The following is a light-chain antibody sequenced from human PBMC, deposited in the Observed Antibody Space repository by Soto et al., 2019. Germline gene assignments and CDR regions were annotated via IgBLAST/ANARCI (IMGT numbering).Light chain of an antibody. CDR2: EVT. V-gene: IGLV2-8*01. Sequence: QSALTQPPSASGSPGQSVTISCTGTSSDVGGYDYVSWYQQHPGKAPKLMIYEVTIRPSGVSDRFSGSKSGNTASLTVSGLQAEDEADYYCSSHRSSSALVVFGGGTKLTVL. CDR1: SSDVGGYDY. J-gene: IGLJ2*01. CDR3: SSHRSSSALVV.